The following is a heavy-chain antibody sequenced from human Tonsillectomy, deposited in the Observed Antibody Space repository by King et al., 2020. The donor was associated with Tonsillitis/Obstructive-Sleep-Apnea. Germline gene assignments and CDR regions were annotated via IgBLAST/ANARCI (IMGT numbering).Heavy chain of an antibody. CDR2: ISSSSSYK. CDR3: ASSGDYNSLFDY. CDR1: DFSFSYYS. J-gene: IGHJ4*02. V-gene: IGHV3-21*01. D-gene: IGHD4-17*01. Sequence: QLVQSGGGLVKPGGSLRLSCAASDFSFSYYSMNWVRQAPGKGLEWVSSISSSSSYKYYADSVKGRFTISRDNAKKSLYLQMNSLRAEDTAVYYCASSGDYNSLFDYWGQGTLVTVSS.